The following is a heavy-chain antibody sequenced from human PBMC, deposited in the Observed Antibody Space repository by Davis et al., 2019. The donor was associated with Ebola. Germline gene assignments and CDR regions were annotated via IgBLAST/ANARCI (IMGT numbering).Heavy chain of an antibody. J-gene: IGHJ4*02. CDR1: GGTFSSYA. CDR3: ARDPGWVAAAGGDY. D-gene: IGHD6-13*01. V-gene: IGHV1-69*06. Sequence: AASVKVSCKASGGTFSSYAISWVRQAPGQGLEWMGGIIPIFGTANYAQKFQGRVTITADKSTSTAYMELSSLRSEDTAVYYCARDPGWVAAAGGDYWGQGTLVTVSS. CDR2: IIPIFGTA.